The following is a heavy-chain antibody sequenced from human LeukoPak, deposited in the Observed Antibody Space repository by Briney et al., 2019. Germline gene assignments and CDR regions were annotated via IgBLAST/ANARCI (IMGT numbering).Heavy chain of an antibody. CDR2: IYYSGST. J-gene: IGHJ6*02. CDR3: ARPIIADYDFWSGYYPYGMDV. CDR1: GGSFSGYY. V-gene: IGHV4-34*01. Sequence: PSETLSLTCAVYGGSFSGYYWSWIRQSPGKGLEWIGSIYYSGSTYYNPSLKSRVTTSVDTSKNQFSLKLSSVTAADTAVYYCARPIIADYDFWSGYYPYGMDVWGQGTTVTVSS. D-gene: IGHD3-3*01.